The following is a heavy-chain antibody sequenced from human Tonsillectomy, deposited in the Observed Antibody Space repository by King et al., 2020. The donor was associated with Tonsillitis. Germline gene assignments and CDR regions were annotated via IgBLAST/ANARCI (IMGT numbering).Heavy chain of an antibody. V-gene: IGHV3-7*03. CDR2: INEDGSEK. CDR1: GFTFSDYW. D-gene: IGHD5-18*01. CDR3: AREFGYSYGSTGFDI. J-gene: IGHJ3*02. Sequence: VQLVESGGGLVQPGGSLRLSCAGSGFTFSDYWINLVRQAPGKGLEWVANINEDGSEKYYVDFVKGRFTISRDNAKNSLFLQMNSLRAEDTAVYYCAREFGYSYGSTGFDIWGQGTMVTVSS.